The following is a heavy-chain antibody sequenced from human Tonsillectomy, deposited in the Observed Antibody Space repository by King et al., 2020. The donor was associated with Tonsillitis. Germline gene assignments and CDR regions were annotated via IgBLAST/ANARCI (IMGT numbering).Heavy chain of an antibody. V-gene: IGHV3-23*04. D-gene: IGHD3-3*01. CDR2: INTSGTSA. J-gene: IGHJ4*02. CDR1: GFTFRNSA. CDR3: VKGSLEMRGSFDY. Sequence: VQLVESGGGLVQPGGSLRLSCAASGFTFRNSAMTWVRQAPGKGLEWVSTINTSGTSAYYADSVKGRFTISRDNSKNTLYLQMPRLRAEDTALYFCVKGSLEMRGSFDYWGQGALVTVSS.